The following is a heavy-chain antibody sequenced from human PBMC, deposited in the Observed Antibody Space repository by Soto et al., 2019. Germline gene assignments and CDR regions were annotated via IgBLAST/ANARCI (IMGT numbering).Heavy chain of an antibody. CDR2: IKSKVDSATT. V-gene: IGHV3-15*01. Sequence: EVQLVESGGGLVKPGGSLRHSCAASGFTFSNAWMSWVRQAPGKGLEWVGRIKSKVDSATTDYAAPVKGRFSISRDDSRNTLYLQMNSLKIEDTAVYYCTTDDPINRNWGQGTLVTVSS. J-gene: IGHJ4*02. CDR3: TTDDPINRN. CDR1: GFTFSNAW.